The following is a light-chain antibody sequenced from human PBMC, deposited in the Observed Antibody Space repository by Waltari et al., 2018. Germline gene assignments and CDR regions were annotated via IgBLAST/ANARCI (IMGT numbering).Light chain of an antibody. Sequence: DIQMTQSPSSLSASVGDRVTITCRASQSIKSYLHWYQQNPGKAPKLLIYAASSLQSGVPSRFSGSGSGTDFTLTISSLQPEDFATYYCQQYYRIPYTFGQETKLEIK. CDR3: QQYYRIPYT. V-gene: IGKV1-39*01. CDR2: AAS. J-gene: IGKJ2*01. CDR1: QSIKSY.